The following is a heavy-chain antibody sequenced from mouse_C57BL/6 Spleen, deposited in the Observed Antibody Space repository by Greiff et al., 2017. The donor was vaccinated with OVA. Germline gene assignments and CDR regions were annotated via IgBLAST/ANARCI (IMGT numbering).Heavy chain of an antibody. CDR2: INPSTGGT. D-gene: IGHD2-5*01. Sequence: VQLKQSGPELVKPGASVKISCKASGYSFTGYYMNWVKQSPEKSLEWIGEINPSTGGTTYNQKFKAKATLTVDKSSSTAYMQLKSLTSEDSAVYYCARNSNHAMDYWGQGTSVTVSS. J-gene: IGHJ4*01. CDR1: GYSFTGYY. V-gene: IGHV1-42*01. CDR3: ARNSNHAMDY.